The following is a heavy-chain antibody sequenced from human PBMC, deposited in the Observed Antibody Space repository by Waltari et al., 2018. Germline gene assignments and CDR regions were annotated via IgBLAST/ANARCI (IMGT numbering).Heavy chain of an antibody. V-gene: IGHV4-59*01. CDR1: GGSISSYY. CDR2: IYYSGST. D-gene: IGHD3-22*01. J-gene: IGHJ3*02. CDR3: ATSYDSSGFDAFDI. Sequence: QVQLQESGPGLVKPSETLSLTCTVSGGSISSYYWSWIRQPPGKGLEWIGYIYYSGSTNYNPSLKSRVTISVDTSKNQFSLKLSSVTAADTAVYYCATSYDSSGFDAFDIWGQGTMVTVSS.